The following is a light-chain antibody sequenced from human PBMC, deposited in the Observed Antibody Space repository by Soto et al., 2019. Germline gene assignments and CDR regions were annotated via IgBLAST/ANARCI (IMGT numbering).Light chain of an antibody. Sequence: EIVLTQSPATLSLSPGERATLSCGARQSVSRYLAWYQQKPGQAPRLLIYDASNRATGIPARFSVSGSGTDFTLTIGRLEPEDCEVYYGQQRSNWPITFGQGTRLEI. CDR1: QSVSRY. CDR2: DAS. J-gene: IGKJ5*01. V-gene: IGKV3-11*01. CDR3: QQRSNWPIT.